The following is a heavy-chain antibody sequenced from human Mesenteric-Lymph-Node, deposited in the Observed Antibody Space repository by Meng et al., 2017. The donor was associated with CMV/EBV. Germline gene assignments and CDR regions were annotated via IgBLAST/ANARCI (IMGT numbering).Heavy chain of an antibody. CDR3: ARGGAEAPYYFDS. Sequence: HVQLQESGPGLVRPSRTLSLTCSVSGDSVTNTNWGTWVRQPPGKGLEWIGEIYDIGNTNYKSSLKSRVTISLDKFKNQFSLTLTSVTAADTAVYYCARGGAEAPYYFDSWGLGTLVTVSS. CDR2: IYDIGNT. CDR1: GDSVTNTNW. V-gene: IGHV4-4*02. D-gene: IGHD2-21*01. J-gene: IGHJ4*02.